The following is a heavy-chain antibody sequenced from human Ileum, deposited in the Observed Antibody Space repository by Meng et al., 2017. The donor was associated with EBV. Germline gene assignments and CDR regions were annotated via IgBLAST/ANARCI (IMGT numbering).Heavy chain of an antibody. Sequence: LWASRSGLVEPSQNLSLTGAVSVGYISRGGYFWGWIRQPPRDGLDWIGYIYYGRSTYYSPSLNSRVTISVDTSKNQFALWLSSETAADTAVYYWAREVHMEQLVDARAFDPEGQGTLVTVSS. CDR3: AREVHMEQLVDARAFDP. CDR1: VGYISRGGYF. CDR2: IYYGRST. V-gene: IGHV4-30-4*01. D-gene: IGHD6-6*01. J-gene: IGHJ5*02.